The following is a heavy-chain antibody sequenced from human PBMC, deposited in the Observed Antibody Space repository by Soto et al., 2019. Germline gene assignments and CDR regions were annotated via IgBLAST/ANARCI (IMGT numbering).Heavy chain of an antibody. J-gene: IGHJ4*02. V-gene: IGHV3-23*01. Sequence: EVQLLESGGALVQPGGSLRLSCAASGFSFHSFSMSWVRQVPGKGLEWVSTISGSGGTTHYADSVKGRVTISRDNSKNTLYLQMSSLRVEDTAVYYCAKQSVGVANYKGRFGDWGQGTLVTVAS. CDR1: GFSFHSFS. D-gene: IGHD3-3*01. CDR2: ISGSGGTT. CDR3: AKQSVGVANYKGRFGD.